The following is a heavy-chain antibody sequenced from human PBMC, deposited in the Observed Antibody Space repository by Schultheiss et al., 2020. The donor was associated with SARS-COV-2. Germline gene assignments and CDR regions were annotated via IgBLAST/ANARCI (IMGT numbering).Heavy chain of an antibody. D-gene: IGHD2-2*01. Sequence: SETLSLTCTVSSGSLIPYYWTWIRQPPGKGLEWIGYISYTGSPSYNPSLKSRVTFSLDTSKNQFSLKLSSVTAADTAVYYCARRWIGVVVPAAFDPWGQGTLVTVSS. J-gene: IGHJ5*02. V-gene: IGHV4-59*08. CDR3: ARRWIGVVVPAAFDP. CDR1: SGSLIPYY. CDR2: ISYTGSP.